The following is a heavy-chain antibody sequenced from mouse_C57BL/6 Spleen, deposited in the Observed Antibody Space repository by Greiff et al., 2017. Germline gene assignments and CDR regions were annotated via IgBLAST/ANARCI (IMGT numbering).Heavy chain of an antibody. CDR1: GYAFSSSW. CDR3: ATLRHYAMDY. V-gene: IGHV1-82*01. D-gene: IGHD1-1*01. CDR2: IYPGDGDT. J-gene: IGHJ4*01. Sequence: QVHVKQSGPELVKPGASVKISCKASGYAFSSSWMNWVKQRPGQGLEWIGRIYPGDGDTNYNGKFKGKATLTADKSSSTAYMHLSSLTSEDSAVYFYATLRHYAMDYWGQGTSVTVSS.